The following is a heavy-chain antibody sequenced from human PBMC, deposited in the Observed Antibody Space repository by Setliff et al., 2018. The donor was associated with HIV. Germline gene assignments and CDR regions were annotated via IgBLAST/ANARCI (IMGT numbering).Heavy chain of an antibody. V-gene: IGHV3-21*04. Sequence: GVLRLSCAASGFTFSSYSMNWVRQAPGKGLEWVSSITSSSNYIYYADSVKGRFTISRDNSQNTLHLQMNGLRVEDAAVYYCTRDYAYDWNAVMNVWGKGTTVTVSS. D-gene: IGHD1-20*01. CDR3: TRDYAYDWNAVMNV. CDR1: GFTFSSYS. J-gene: IGHJ6*03. CDR2: ITSSSNYI.